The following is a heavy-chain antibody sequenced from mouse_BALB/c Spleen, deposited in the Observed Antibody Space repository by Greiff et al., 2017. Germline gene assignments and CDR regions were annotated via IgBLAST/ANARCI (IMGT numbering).Heavy chain of an antibody. CDR3: ARHGWGYFDY. D-gene: IGHD2-3*01. V-gene: IGHV5-12-1*01. CDR2: ISSGGGST. CDR1: GFAFSSYD. Sequence: EVKLVESGGGLVKPGGSLKLSCAASGFAFSSYDMSWVRQTPEKRLEWVAYISSGGGSTYYPDTVKGRFTISRDNAKNTLYLQMSSLKSEDTAMYYCARHGWGYFDYWGQGTTLTVSS. J-gene: IGHJ2*01.